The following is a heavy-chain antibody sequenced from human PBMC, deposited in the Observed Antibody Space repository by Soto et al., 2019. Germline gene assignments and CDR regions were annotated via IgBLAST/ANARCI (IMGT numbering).Heavy chain of an antibody. Sequence: PGGSLSLSCAASGFTFDDYAMHWVRQAPGKGLEWVSGISWNSGSIGYADSVKGRFTISRDNAKNSLYLQMNSLRAEDTALYYCAKGYSSRPDAFDIWGQGTMVTVSS. CDR3: AKGYSSRPDAFDI. J-gene: IGHJ3*02. D-gene: IGHD6-13*01. CDR2: ISWNSGSI. V-gene: IGHV3-9*01. CDR1: GFTFDDYA.